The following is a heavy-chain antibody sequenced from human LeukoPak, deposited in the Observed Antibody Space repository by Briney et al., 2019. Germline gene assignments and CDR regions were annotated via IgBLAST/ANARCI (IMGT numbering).Heavy chain of an antibody. CDR1: GGTFSSYA. CDR3: ARDLTTDRGRKVVASSGKSET. J-gene: IGHJ5*02. CDR2: IIPIFGTA. D-gene: IGHD3-3*01. Sequence: GASVKVSCKASGGTFSSYAISWVRQAPGQGLEWMGRIIPIFGTANYAQKFQGRVTITTDESTSTAYMELSSLRSEDTAVYYCARDLTTDRGRKVVASSGKSETWGQGTLVTVSS. V-gene: IGHV1-69*05.